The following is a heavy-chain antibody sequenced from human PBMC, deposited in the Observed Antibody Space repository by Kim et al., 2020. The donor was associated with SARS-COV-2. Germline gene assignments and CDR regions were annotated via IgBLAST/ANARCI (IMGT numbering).Heavy chain of an antibody. CDR1: GDSISSSSYY. J-gene: IGHJ4*02. D-gene: IGHD6-19*01. CDR3: ARLSRGWFYFGY. CDR2: IYYSGTT. V-gene: IGHV4-39*01. Sequence: SETLSLTCTVSGDSISSSSYYWGWIRQPPGKGLEWIGNIYYSGTTNYNPSLKSRVTISVDTSKNQFSLKLNSVTAADTAVYYCARLSRGWFYFGYWGQGTLVTVSS.